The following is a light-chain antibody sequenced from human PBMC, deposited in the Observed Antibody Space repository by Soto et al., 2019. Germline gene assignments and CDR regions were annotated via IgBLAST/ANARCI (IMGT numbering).Light chain of an antibody. CDR3: QQYDDWLRLT. CDR2: GAS. J-gene: IGKJ4*01. V-gene: IGKV3D-15*01. CDR1: QSVNIY. Sequence: EIVMTQSPATLSVSPFERATLSFRASQSVNIYLAWYQQKPGQAPRLLIFGASSRATGIPARFSGSGSGTEFNLTISSLQSEDFAVYFCQQYDDWLRLTFGGGTKVDIK.